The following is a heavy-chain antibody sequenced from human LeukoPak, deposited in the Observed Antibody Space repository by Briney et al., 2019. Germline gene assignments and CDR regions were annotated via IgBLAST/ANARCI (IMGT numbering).Heavy chain of an antibody. CDR1: GFTFSSYA. J-gene: IGHJ4*02. CDR3: AKGSRISRGVIFDY. Sequence: GGSLRLSCAASGFTFSSYAMSWVRQAPGKGLEWVSAISGSGGSTYYADSVKGRFTISSDNSKNTLYLQMNSLRAEDTAVYYCAKGSRISRGVIFDYWGQGTLVTVSS. D-gene: IGHD3-10*01. V-gene: IGHV3-23*01. CDR2: ISGSGGST.